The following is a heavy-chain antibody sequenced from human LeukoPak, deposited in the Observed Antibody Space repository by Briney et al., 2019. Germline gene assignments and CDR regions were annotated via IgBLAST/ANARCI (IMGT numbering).Heavy chain of an antibody. CDR1: GGSISSSSYY. CDR3: ARNRTRRPSGYSSSWYLGWFDP. J-gene: IGHJ5*02. D-gene: IGHD6-13*01. CDR2: IYYSGST. Sequence: PSETLSLTCTVSGGSISSSSYYWGWIRQPPGKGLEWIGSIYYSGSTYYNPSLKSRVTISVDTSKNQFSLKLSSVTAADTAVYYCARNRTRRPSGYSSSWYLGWFDPWGQGTLVTVSS. V-gene: IGHV4-39*07.